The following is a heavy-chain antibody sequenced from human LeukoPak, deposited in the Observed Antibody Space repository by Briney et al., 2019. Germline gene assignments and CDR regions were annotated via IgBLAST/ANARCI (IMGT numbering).Heavy chain of an antibody. CDR3: ARHAATGYCSSTSCSLGIDY. CDR2: IYPSDSDT. D-gene: IGHD2-2*01. J-gene: IGHJ4*02. CDR1: GYSFTSYW. V-gene: IGHV5-51*01. Sequence: GESLKISCKGSGYSFTSYWIGWVRQMPGKGLEWMGIIYPSDSDTRYSPSFQGQVTISADKSISTAYLQWSSLKASDTAMYYCARHAATGYCSSTSCSLGIDYWGQGTLVTVSS.